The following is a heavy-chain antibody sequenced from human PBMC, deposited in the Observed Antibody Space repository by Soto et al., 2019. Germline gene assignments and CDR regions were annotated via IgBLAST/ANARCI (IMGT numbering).Heavy chain of an antibody. Sequence: PGGSLRLPCAASGFTFSSDAMNWVRQAPGKGLEWGSVISGSADSTYYADSVKGRFTIARDNSRNTLYLQMNSLRAEDTAVYYCARHKFYGDPYYFDYWGQGTLVTVSS. D-gene: IGHD4-17*01. V-gene: IGHV3-23*01. CDR1: GFTFSSDA. CDR2: ISGSADST. J-gene: IGHJ4*02. CDR3: ARHKFYGDPYYFDY.